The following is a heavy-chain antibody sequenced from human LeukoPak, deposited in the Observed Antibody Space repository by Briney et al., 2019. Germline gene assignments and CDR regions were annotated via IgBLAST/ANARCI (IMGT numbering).Heavy chain of an antibody. V-gene: IGHV1-18*01. D-gene: IGHD3-22*01. CDR2: ISAYNGNT. Sequence: ASVKVSCKASGYTFTSYGISWVRQAPGQGLEWMGWISAYNGNTNYAQKLQGRVTMTTDTSTSTAYMELRSLRSDDTAVYYCARDPNSSGYYYVTLYYYYYMDVWGKGTTVTVSS. CDR3: ARDPNSSGYYYVTLYYYYYMDV. J-gene: IGHJ6*03. CDR1: GYTFTSYG.